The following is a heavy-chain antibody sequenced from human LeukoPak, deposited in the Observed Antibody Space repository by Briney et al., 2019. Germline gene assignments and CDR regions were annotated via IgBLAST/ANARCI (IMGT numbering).Heavy chain of an antibody. J-gene: IGHJ3*02. CDR2: IYYSGSN. CDR1: GGSISSGGYY. V-gene: IGHV4-31*03. Sequence: SETLSLTCTVSGGSISSGGYYWSWIRQHPGKGLEWIGYIYYSGSNYYNPSLKSRVTISVDTSKNHFFLKLSAGTATDRACYCCALSNTTVRAFDIWGQGTMVTVSS. CDR3: ALSNTTVRAFDI. D-gene: IGHD1-14*01.